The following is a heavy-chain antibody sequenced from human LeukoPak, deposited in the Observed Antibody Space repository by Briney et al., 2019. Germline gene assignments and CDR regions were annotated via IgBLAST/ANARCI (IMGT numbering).Heavy chain of an antibody. V-gene: IGHV4-59*01. CDR2: IHYSGRA. J-gene: IGHJ6*02. Sequence: SETLSHTCTVSGDSISGSYWTWVRQPPGQRLEWIGQIHYSGRADYNPSLKRRITISVDTSKNQMSLTLTSVTAADTAIYYCVKFGVDYDMGVWGQGTTVTVSS. D-gene: IGHD3-16*01. CDR3: VKFGVDYDMGV. CDR1: GDSISGSY.